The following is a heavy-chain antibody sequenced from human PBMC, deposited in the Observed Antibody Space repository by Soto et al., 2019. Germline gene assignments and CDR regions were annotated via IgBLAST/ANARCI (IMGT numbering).Heavy chain of an antibody. Sequence: SETLSLTCTVSGGSISSGGYYWSWIRQPPGKGLEWIGYIYYSGSTYYNPSLKSRVTISVDTSKNQFSLKLSSVTAADTAVYYCARAQGMATITGYFDYWSQGTLVTVSS. CDR3: ARAQGMATITGYFDY. D-gene: IGHD5-12*01. CDR2: IYYSGST. J-gene: IGHJ4*02. V-gene: IGHV4-30-4*01. CDR1: GGSISSGGYY.